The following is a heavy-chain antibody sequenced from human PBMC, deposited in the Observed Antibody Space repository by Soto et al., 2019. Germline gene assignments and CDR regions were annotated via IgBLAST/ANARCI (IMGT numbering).Heavy chain of an antibody. CDR1: GGSISSSPYY. CDR3: ARDLKPLAYCISTTCYDAFDI. D-gene: IGHD2-2*01. Sequence: SETLSLTCTVSGGSISSSPYYWGWIRQPPGKGLEWFGNIYYSGSTYYNPSLKSRLTISVDTSKRQFSLKLSSVTAADTAVYYCARDLKPLAYCISTTCYDAFDIWGQGTMVTVSS. CDR2: IYYSGST. V-gene: IGHV4-39*02. J-gene: IGHJ3*02.